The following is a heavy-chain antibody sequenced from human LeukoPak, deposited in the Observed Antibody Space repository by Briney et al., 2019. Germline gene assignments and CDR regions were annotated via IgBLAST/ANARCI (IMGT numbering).Heavy chain of an antibody. J-gene: IGHJ3*02. CDR1: GGSISSYY. V-gene: IGHV4-34*01. D-gene: IGHD6-19*01. Sequence: SETLSLTCTVTGGSISSYYWSWIRQPPGKGLEWIGEINHSGSTNYNPSLKSRVTISVDTSKNQFSLKLSSVTAADTAVYYCARGCIAVAGFRNRACAFDIWGQGTMVTVSS. CDR2: INHSGST. CDR3: ARGCIAVAGFRNRACAFDI.